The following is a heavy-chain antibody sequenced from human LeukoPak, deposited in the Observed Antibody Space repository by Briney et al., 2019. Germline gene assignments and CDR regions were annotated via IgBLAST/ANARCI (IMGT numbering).Heavy chain of an antibody. CDR2: ISWNSGSI. D-gene: IGHD3-9*01. V-gene: IGHV3-9*01. CDR1: GFTYDVYA. J-gene: IGHJ6*02. Sequence: GRSLRLSCAVSGFTYDVYAMHWARQAPGEGLEWVSGISWNSGSIGYADSVKGGFTISRDHAKNSLYLQMNSLRAENTALYYCAKDMGDILTGYYWGAGMDVWGQGETVTVSS. CDR3: AKDMGDILTGYYWGAGMDV.